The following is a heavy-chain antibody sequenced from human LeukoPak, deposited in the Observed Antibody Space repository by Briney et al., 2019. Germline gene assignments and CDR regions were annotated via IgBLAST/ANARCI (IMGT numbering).Heavy chain of an antibody. Sequence: PSETLSLTCTVSGGSISSSSYYWGWIRQPPGKGLEWIGSIYYSGSTYYNPSLKSRVTISVDTSKNQFSLKLSSVTAADTAVYYCARRDPPRLYDILTGQQSAFDIWGQGTMVTVSS. D-gene: IGHD3-9*01. CDR1: GGSISSSSYY. J-gene: IGHJ3*02. V-gene: IGHV4-39*01. CDR2: IYYSGST. CDR3: ARRDPPRLYDILTGQQSAFDI.